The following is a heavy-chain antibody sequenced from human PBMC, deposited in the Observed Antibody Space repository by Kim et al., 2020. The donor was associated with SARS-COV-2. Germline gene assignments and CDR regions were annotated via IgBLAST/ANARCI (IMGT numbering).Heavy chain of an antibody. J-gene: IGHJ4*02. Sequence: ASGKGRFTIPRDDSKTSLYLQMSSRKTEDTAVYYCARGYSRGSWYRIDYWGQGTLVTVSS. CDR3: ARGYSRGSWYRIDY. V-gene: IGHV3-72*01. D-gene: IGHD6-13*01.